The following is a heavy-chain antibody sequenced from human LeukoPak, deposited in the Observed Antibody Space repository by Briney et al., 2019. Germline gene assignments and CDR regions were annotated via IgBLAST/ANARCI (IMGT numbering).Heavy chain of an antibody. CDR2: IKQDGSEK. CDR1: GFTFSSYW. CDR3: ARGYGDYSVDYYYYYGMDV. D-gene: IGHD4-17*01. J-gene: IGHJ6*02. V-gene: IGHV3-7*01. Sequence: GGSLRLSCAASGFTFSSYWMSWVRQAPGKGLEWVANIKQDGSEKYYVDSVKGRFTISRDNAKNSLYLQMNSLRAEDTAVYYCARGYGDYSVDYYYYYGMDVWGQGTTVTVSS.